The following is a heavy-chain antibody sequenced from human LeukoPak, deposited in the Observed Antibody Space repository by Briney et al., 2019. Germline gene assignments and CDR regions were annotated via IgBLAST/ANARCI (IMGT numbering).Heavy chain of an antibody. V-gene: IGHV3-66*01. CDR3: ASWAGNTQSDSWSEPFDY. D-gene: IGHD3-3*01. CDR2: IYSGGST. CDR1: GFTVSSNY. Sequence: GGSLRFSCAASGFTVSSNYMSWVRQAPGKGLEWVSVIYSGGSTYYADSVKGRFTISRDNSKNTLYLQMNSLRVEDTAVYYCASWAGNTQSDSWSEPFDYWGQGTLVTVSS. J-gene: IGHJ4*02.